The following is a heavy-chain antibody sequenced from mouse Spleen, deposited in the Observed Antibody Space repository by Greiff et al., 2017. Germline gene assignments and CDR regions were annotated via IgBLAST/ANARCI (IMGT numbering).Heavy chain of an antibody. Sequence: QVQLQQSGPGLVAPSQSLFITCTVSGFSLTSYEINWVRQPPGKGLEWLGVIWTGGSTNYNSALISRLSISKDNSKSLVFLKMNSLQANDTAIYYCARNKDGLYAMDYWGQGTSVTVSS. CDR2: IWTGGST. D-gene: IGHD1-2*01. CDR1: GFSLTSYE. CDR3: ARNKDGLYAMDY. J-gene: IGHJ4*01. V-gene: IGHV2S3*01.